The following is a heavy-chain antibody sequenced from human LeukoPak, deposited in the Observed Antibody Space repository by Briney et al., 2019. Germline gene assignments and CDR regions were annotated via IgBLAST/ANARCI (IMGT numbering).Heavy chain of an antibody. Sequence: GGSLRLSCAASGFTFSSYSMNWVRQAPGKGLEWVSSISSSSSYIYYADSVKGRFTISRDNAKNSLYLQMNSLRAEDTAVYYCARFLKVRGVLQYYSDYWGQGTLVTVSS. CDR3: ARFLKVRGVLQYYSDY. D-gene: IGHD3-10*01. V-gene: IGHV3-21*01. J-gene: IGHJ4*02. CDR1: GFTFSSYS. CDR2: ISSSSSYI.